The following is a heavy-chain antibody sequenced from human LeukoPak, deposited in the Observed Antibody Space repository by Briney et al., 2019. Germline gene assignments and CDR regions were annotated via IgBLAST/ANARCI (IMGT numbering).Heavy chain of an antibody. J-gene: IGHJ4*02. CDR3: ARDREYRSSSYPLDY. CDR1: GYTFTGYD. Sequence: AAVKVSCKGSGYTFTGYDMHWVRQPPAQGQEWMGWVNPNSGGRNFTQKFQGRVTMTRDTYISTAYMELSRLRSDDTAVYFCARDREYRSSSYPLDYWGQGTLVTVSS. CDR2: VNPNSGGR. D-gene: IGHD6-6*01. V-gene: IGHV1-2*02.